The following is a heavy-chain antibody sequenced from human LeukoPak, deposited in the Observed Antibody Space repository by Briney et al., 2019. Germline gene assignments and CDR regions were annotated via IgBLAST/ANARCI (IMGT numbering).Heavy chain of an antibody. CDR2: INDSGST. Sequence: SETLSLTCAVYGGSFSDYYRSWIRQPPGKGLEWIGEINDSGSTYYNPSLRSRVTMSIDTSKNQFSLKLTSVTAADTAVYYCARAYYYYMDVWGKGTKVTVSS. V-gene: IGHV4-34*01. CDR3: ARAYYYYMDV. CDR1: GGSFSDYY. J-gene: IGHJ6*03.